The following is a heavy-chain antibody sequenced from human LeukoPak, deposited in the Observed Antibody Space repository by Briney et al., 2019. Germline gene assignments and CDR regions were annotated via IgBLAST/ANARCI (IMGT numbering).Heavy chain of an antibody. CDR2: ICSGGST. V-gene: IGHV3-66*01. CDR1: GFTFSSYE. J-gene: IGHJ4*02. CDR3: ARGRTQGIAAAGPFDY. Sequence: GGSLRLSCAASGFTFSSYEMNWVRQAPGKGLEWVSVICSGGSTYYADSVKGRFTIPRDNSKNTLYLQMNSLRAEDTAVYYCARGRTQGIAAAGPFDYWGQGTLVTVSS. D-gene: IGHD6-13*01.